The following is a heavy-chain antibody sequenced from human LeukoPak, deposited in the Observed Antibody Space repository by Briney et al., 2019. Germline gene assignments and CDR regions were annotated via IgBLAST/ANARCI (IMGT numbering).Heavy chain of an antibody. V-gene: IGHV1-69*04. CDR3: AREAHYYDSSGYQGGYYGMDV. CDR1: GGTFSSYA. CDR2: IIPILGIA. J-gene: IGHJ6*02. Sequence: SVKVSCKASGGTFSSYAISWVRQAPGQGLEWMGRIIPILGIANYAQKFQGRVTITADKSTSTAYMELSSLRSEDTAVYYCAREAHYYDSSGYQGGYYGMDVWGQGTTVTVSS. D-gene: IGHD3-22*01.